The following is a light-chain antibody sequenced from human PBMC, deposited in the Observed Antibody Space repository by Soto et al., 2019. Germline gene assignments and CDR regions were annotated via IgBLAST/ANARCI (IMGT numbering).Light chain of an antibody. CDR3: ASYAGSNNPVI. V-gene: IGLV2-8*01. CDR1: SRDVGGYNW. J-gene: IGLJ2*01. CDR2: EVS. Sequence: QSALTQPPSASGSPGQSVTISCTGTSRDVGGYNWVSWYQQHPGKAPKFMIYEVSRRPSGVPDRFSGSKSGNTASPTISGLQTDDEADYYCASYAGSNNPVIFGGGTQLTVL.